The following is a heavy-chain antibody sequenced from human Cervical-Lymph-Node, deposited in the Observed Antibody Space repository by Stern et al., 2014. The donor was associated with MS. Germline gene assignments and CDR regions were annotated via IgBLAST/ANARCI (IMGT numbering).Heavy chain of an antibody. Sequence: QVQLVESGAEVRKPGASVKVSCKTSGYNFITYAIHWVRQAPGQRLEWMGWINVGNGNTKLSQKFQGRVTLTRDRSASTAYMELGSLRSEDTALYYCVRDSYSYGMDVWGQGTTVTVSS. J-gene: IGHJ6*02. CDR2: INVGNGNT. CDR3: VRDSYSYGMDV. CDR1: GYNFITYA. V-gene: IGHV1-3*01.